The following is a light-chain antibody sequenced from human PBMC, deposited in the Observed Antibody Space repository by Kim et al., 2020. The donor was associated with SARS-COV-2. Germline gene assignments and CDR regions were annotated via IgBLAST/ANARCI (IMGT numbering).Light chain of an antibody. V-gene: IGLV3-25*03. CDR1: ALPKQY. J-gene: IGLJ3*02. CDR2: KDS. CDR3: QSADSSCTCV. Sequence: SYELTQPPSVSVSPGQTAKITCSGDALPKQYDYWYQQKPGQSPVLVLYKDSERHSGIPARLSGSSSGTTGTLPISGVQAKDEADYYCQSADSSCTCVLGGGTQLTV.